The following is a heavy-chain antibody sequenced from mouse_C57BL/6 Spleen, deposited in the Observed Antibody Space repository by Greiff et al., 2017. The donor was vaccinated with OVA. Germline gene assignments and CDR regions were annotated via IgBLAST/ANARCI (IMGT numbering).Heavy chain of an antibody. CDR1: GFSLTSYG. CDR2: IWSGGST. D-gene: IGHD2-2*01. CDR3: ARNRGSTMVTTDYFDY. Sequence: VQLQQSGPGLVQPSQSLSITCTVSGFSLTSYGVHWVRQSPGKGLEWLGVIWSGGSTDYNAAFISRLSISTNNSKSQVFSKMNMLQADDTAIYYCARNRGSTMVTTDYFDYWGQGTTLTVSS. J-gene: IGHJ2*01. V-gene: IGHV2-2*01.